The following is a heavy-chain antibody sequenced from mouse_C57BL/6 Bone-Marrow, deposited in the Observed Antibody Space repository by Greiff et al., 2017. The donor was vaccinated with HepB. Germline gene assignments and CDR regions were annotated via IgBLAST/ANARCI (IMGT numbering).Heavy chain of an antibody. D-gene: IGHD2-3*01. CDR1: GFTFSDYG. Sequence: DVMLVESGGGLVKPGGSLKLSCAASGFTFSDYGMHWVRQAPEKGLEWVAYISSGSSTIYYADTVKGRFTISRDNAKNTLFLQMTSLRSEDTAMYYCARGWGWLNAMDYWGQGTSVTVSS. CDR3: ARGWGWLNAMDY. V-gene: IGHV5-17*01. CDR2: ISSGSSTI. J-gene: IGHJ4*01.